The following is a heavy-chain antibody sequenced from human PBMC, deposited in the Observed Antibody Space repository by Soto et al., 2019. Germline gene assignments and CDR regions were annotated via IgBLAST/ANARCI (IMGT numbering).Heavy chain of an antibody. CDR1: GGSISSGGYY. Sequence: SETLSLTCTVSGGSISSGGYYWSWIRQHPGKGLEWIGYIYYSGSTYYNPSLKSRVTISVDTSKNQFSLKLSSVTAADTAVYYCASSSYGLADFDYWGKGTLVPVSS. CDR2: IYYSGST. V-gene: IGHV4-31*03. CDR3: ASSSYGLADFDY. J-gene: IGHJ4*02. D-gene: IGHD5-18*01.